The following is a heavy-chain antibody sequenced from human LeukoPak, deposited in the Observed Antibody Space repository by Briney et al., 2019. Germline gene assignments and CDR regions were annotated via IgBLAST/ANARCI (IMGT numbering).Heavy chain of an antibody. V-gene: IGHV3-23*01. CDR2: ITGSGGIT. CDR3: AKDRWQQPTPGDYLDY. J-gene: IGHJ4*02. Sequence: GGSLRLSCAASGFTFSTYAISCVRQAPGKGLEWVSSITGSGGITLYADSVEGRFTLSRDNSNNTLFLQMNSLRADDTAVYYCAKDRWQQPTPGDYLDYWGKGTLVTVSS. D-gene: IGHD5-24*01. CDR1: GFTFSTYA.